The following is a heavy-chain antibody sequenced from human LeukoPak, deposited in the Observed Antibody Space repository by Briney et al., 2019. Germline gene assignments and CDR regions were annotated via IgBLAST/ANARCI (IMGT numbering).Heavy chain of an antibody. J-gene: IGHJ6*03. CDR3: ARVIGYCSSTSCYYYYYYYMDV. D-gene: IGHD2-2*01. Sequence: SVKVSCKASGGTFVSYAISWVRQAPGQGLEWMGGIIPIFGTANYAQKFQGRVTITADESTSTAYMELSSLRSEDTAVYYCARVIGYCSSTSCYYYYYYYMDVWGKGTTVTVSS. V-gene: IGHV1-69*01. CDR1: GGTFVSYA. CDR2: IIPIFGTA.